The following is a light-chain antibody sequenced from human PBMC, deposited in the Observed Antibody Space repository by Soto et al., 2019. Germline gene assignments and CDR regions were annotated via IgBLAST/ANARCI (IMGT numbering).Light chain of an antibody. CDR3: QQYNKWPPWT. Sequence: EIVMTQSLATLSVSPGERATLSCRASQSVSSNLAWYQQKPGQAPRLLIYGASTRATGIPARFSGSGSGTEFTLTISSLQSEDFAVYYCQQYNKWPPWTFGQGTRVEIK. CDR1: QSVSSN. J-gene: IGKJ1*01. V-gene: IGKV3-15*01. CDR2: GAS.